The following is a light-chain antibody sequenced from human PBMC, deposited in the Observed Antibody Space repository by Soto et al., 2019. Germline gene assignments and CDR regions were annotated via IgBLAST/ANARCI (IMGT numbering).Light chain of an antibody. Sequence: EIVMTQSPATLSVSPGERATLSCRASQSVSSNLAWYQQKPGQAPRLLIYGASTRATGIPARFSGSGSGTEFTLTISSLQSEDFATYYCQQTYSAPRTFGQGTKVEV. CDR2: GAS. J-gene: IGKJ1*01. CDR3: QQTYSAPRT. V-gene: IGKV3-15*01. CDR1: QSVSSN.